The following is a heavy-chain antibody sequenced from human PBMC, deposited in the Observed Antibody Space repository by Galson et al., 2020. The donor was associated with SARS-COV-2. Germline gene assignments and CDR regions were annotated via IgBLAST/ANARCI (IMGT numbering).Heavy chain of an antibody. CDR2: IFSNDKK. J-gene: IGHJ6*03. Sequence: SGPTPVKPTETLTLNCTVSGSSLNHATMAVRWIRQPPRKALEWLAHIFSNDKKSYSTSLKTRLTISKDASKSQVVLTMTDMDPVDTATYYCARIWVESGPLYFYFDYYMDVWGKGTTVSVSS. CDR1: GSSLNHATMA. CDR3: ARIWVESGPLYFYFDYYMDV. D-gene: IGHD2-8*01. V-gene: IGHV2-26*01.